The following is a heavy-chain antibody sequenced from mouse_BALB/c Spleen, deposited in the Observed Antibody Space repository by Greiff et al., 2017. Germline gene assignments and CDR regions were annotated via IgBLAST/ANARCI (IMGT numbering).Heavy chain of an antibody. CDR1: GYTFTSYW. D-gene: IGHD1-2*01. CDR3: ARAVLSFSGAMDD. V-gene: IGHV1S81*02. J-gene: IGHJ4*01. Sequence: QVQLQQPGAELVKPGASVKLSCKASGYTFTSYWMHWVKQRPGQGLEWIGEINPSNGRTNYNEKFKSKATLTVDKSSSTAYMQLSSLTSEDSAVYYCARAVLSFSGAMDDWGQGTSVTVSS. CDR2: INPSNGRT.